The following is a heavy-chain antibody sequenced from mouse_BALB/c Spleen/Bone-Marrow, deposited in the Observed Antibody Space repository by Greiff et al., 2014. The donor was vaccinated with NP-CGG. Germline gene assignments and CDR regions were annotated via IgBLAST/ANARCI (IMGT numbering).Heavy chain of an antibody. J-gene: IGHJ1*01. CDR2: IDPANGNT. V-gene: IGHV14-3*02. CDR3: ASYRYGWYFDV. D-gene: IGHD2-14*01. Sequence: VQLKQSGAELVKPGASVKLSCTAFGFNIKDTYMHWVKQRPEQGLEWIGRIDPANGNTKYDPKFQGKATITADTSSNTAYLQLSSLTSEDTAVYYCASYRYGWYFDVWGAGTTVTVSS. CDR1: GFNIKDTY.